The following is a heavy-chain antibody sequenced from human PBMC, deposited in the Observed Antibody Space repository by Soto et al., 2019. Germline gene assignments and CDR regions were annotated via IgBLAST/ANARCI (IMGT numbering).Heavy chain of an antibody. Sequence: SLRLSCASSGFTFSTYAMTWVRQAPGKGLEWVSSISGSGGSTYYADSVKGRFTISRDNSKNTLYLQMNSLRAEDTAVYYCAKNNMVLRPLFDYWGQGTPVTVSS. J-gene: IGHJ4*02. CDR3: AKNNMVLRPLFDY. V-gene: IGHV3-23*01. CDR2: ISGSGGST. D-gene: IGHD3-10*01. CDR1: GFTFSTYA.